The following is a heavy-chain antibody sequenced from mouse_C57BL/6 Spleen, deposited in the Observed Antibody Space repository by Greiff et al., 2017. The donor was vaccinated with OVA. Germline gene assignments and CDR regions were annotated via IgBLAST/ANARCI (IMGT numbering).Heavy chain of an antibody. D-gene: IGHD3-1*01. CDR1: GYTFTSYW. CDR2: IDPSDSYT. V-gene: IGHV1-69*01. J-gene: IGHJ2*01. CDR3: ARGTGDY. Sequence: QVQLQQSGAELVMPGASVKLSCKASGYTFTSYWMHWVKQRPGQGLEWIGEIDPSDSYTNYNQKFKGKSTLTVDKSSSPAYMQLSSLTSEDSAVYYCARGTGDYWGQGTTLTVSS.